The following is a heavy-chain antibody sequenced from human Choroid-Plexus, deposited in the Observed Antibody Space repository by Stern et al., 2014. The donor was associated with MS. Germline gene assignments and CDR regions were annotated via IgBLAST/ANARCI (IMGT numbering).Heavy chain of an antibody. CDR2: VSYDGSNK. J-gene: IGHJ5*02. CDR1: GFTFGSCA. CDR3: AKDRQYLTYFFGH. D-gene: IGHD2-8*01. V-gene: IGHV3-30*18. Sequence: QVQLVQSGGGVVQPGRPLRLSCAASGFTFGSCAMHWVRQAPGKGLEWVAGVSYDGSNKYYADSVKGRFTVSRDNSQNTLYMQMNSLRAEDTAVYYCAKDRQYLTYFFGHWGQGSLVTVSS.